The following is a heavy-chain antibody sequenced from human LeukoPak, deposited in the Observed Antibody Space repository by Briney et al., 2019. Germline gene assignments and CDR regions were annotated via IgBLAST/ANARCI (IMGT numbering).Heavy chain of an antibody. CDR3: ARDLGFYYLDY. Sequence: SQTLSLTCAISGDIVSSNSAAWHWIRQSPSRGLELLGRTYYRSKWYNDYAVSVKSRITINPDTSKNQFSLQLNSVTPEDTAVCYCARDLGFYYLDYWGQGTLVTVPS. J-gene: IGHJ4*02. CDR2: TYYRSKWYN. CDR1: GDIVSSNSAA. V-gene: IGHV6-1*01.